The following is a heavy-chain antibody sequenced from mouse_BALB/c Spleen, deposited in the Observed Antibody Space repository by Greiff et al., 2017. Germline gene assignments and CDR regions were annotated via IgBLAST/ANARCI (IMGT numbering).Heavy chain of an antibody. J-gene: IGHJ4*01. CDR3: AREKLRHAMDY. CDR2: IWAGGST. CDR1: GFSLTSYG. V-gene: IGHV2-9*02. Sequence: VMLVESGPGLVAPSQSLSITCTVSGFSLTSYGVHWVRQPPGKGLEWLGVIWAGGSTNYNSALMSRLSISKDNSKSQVFLKMNSLQTDDTAMYYCAREKLRHAMDYWGQGTSVTVSS. D-gene: IGHD1-1*01.